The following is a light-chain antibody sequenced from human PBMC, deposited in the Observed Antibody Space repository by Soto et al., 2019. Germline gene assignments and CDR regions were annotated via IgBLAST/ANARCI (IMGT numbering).Light chain of an antibody. J-gene: IGKJ1*01. Sequence: DIQITQYPSTLSASVGDRVTIPFRASESISGWLAWYQQKPGEAPKLLIYDASTLESGVPSRFSGSGSETQFTLTISSLQPEDFATYYCQQHYTYTWTFGQGTKVDIK. CDR1: ESISGW. V-gene: IGKV1-5*01. CDR3: QQHYTYTWT. CDR2: DAS.